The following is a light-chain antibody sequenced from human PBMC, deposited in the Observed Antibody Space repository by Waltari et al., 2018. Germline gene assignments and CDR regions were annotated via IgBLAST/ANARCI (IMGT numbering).Light chain of an antibody. J-gene: IGKJ2*01. CDR1: QSVLDNC. CDR3: QQCGGSPYT. Sequence: PSSSRASQSVLDNCLACSQQKPGQDPRLLIYSASSRVTGTPDRFSGSGSGTDFTLTINRLEPEDFAVYFCQQCGGSPYTFGQGTNLQIK. CDR2: SAS. V-gene: IGKV3-20*01.